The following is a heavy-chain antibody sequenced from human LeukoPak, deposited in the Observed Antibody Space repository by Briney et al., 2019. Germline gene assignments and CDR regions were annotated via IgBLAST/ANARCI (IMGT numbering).Heavy chain of an antibody. J-gene: IGHJ6*03. CDR1: GFPFSTYA. V-gene: IGHV3-23*01. CDR3: AKLGATTDYYYMDV. CDR2: ISGTGGST. Sequence: GGSLILSCAASGFPFSTYAMTWVRQAPGKGMEWVSLISGTGGSTYYADSVKGRFTISRDNSKNTLYLQMNSLRAEDTAVYYCAKLGATTDYYYMDVWGKGTTVTVSS. D-gene: IGHD1-26*01.